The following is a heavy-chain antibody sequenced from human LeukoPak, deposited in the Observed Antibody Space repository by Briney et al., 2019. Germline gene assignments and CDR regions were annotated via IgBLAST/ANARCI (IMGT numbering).Heavy chain of an antibody. Sequence: PGGSLRLSCAASGCTFSSYWMHWVRQAPGKGLVWVSRINSDGSSTSYADSVKGRFTISRDNAKNTLYLQMNSLRVEDTAVFHCAREGTYSNGPDYWGQGTLVTVSS. J-gene: IGHJ4*02. CDR2: INSDGSST. V-gene: IGHV3-74*01. D-gene: IGHD3-22*01. CDR3: AREGTYSNGPDY. CDR1: GCTFSSYW.